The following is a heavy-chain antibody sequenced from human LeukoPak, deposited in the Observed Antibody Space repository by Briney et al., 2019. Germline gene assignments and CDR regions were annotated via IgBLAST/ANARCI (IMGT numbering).Heavy chain of an antibody. J-gene: IGHJ4*02. CDR2: TYYGSKWRN. V-gene: IGHV6-1*01. D-gene: IGHD3-16*01. CDR3: ARDMGSYGHPVSFEF. CDR1: GDTVSSNSAA. Sequence: SQTLSLTCVISGDTVSSNSAAWSWIRLSPSRGLEWLGRTYYGSKWRNDYAASVRSRVTIDGDTSKNQFSLHLNSVSPDDTAIYYCARDMGSYGHPVSFEFWGQGTLVTVSS.